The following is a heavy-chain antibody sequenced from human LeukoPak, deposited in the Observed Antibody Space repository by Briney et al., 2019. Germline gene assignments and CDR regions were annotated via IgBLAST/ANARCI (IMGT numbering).Heavy chain of an antibody. CDR3: AGTYYYGSGSGAQIDY. J-gene: IGHJ4*02. CDR2: IIPILGIA. V-gene: IGHV1-69*04. Sequence: SVKVSCTASGGTFSSYAISWVRQAPGQGLEWMGRIIPILGIANYAQKFQGRVTITADKSTSTAYMELSSLRSEDTAVYYCAGTYYYGSGSGAQIDYWGQGTLVTVSS. D-gene: IGHD3-10*01. CDR1: GGTFSSYA.